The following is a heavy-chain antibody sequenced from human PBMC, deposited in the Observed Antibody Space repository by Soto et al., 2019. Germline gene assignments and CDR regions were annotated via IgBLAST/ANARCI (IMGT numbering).Heavy chain of an antibody. V-gene: IGHV4-59*01. D-gene: IGHD6-13*01. J-gene: IGHJ5*02. CDR3: AGNTLSSWSTFDP. Sequence: QVQLQESGPGLVKPSETLSLTCTVSGGSISSFYWSWIRQPPGKGLEWVGYIYYTGSTNYNPSLKSRVTTPVDTSKTPFSLKLSSVTAADTAVYYCAGNTLSSWSTFDPWGQGTLVTVSS. CDR1: GGSISSFY. CDR2: IYYTGST.